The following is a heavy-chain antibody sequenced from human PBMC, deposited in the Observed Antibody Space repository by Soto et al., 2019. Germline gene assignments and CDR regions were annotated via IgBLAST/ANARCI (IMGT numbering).Heavy chain of an antibody. CDR3: ASRYSYGYIDGMDV. CDR1: GFTFSDYY. V-gene: IGHV3-11*01. CDR2: ISSSGSTI. J-gene: IGHJ6*02. D-gene: IGHD5-18*01. Sequence: GGSLRLSCVASGFTFSDYYMSWIRQAPGKGLEWVSYISSSGSTIYYADSVKGRFTISRDNAKNSLYLQMNSLRAEDTAVYYCASRYSYGYIDGMDVWGQGTTVTVSS.